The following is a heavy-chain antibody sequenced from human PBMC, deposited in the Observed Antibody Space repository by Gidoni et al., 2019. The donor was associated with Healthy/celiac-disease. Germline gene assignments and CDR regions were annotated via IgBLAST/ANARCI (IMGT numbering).Heavy chain of an antibody. J-gene: IGHJ3*02. Sequence: QVQLVQSGAEVKKPGASVKVSCKASGYTFTSYAINWLRQAPGQGLEWMGWMNPNSGNTGYAQKFQGRVTMTRNTSISTAYMELSSLRSEDTAVYYCARGYVVVAVNAFDIWGQGTMVTVSS. D-gene: IGHD2-15*01. V-gene: IGHV1-8*01. CDR3: ARGYVVVAVNAFDI. CDR1: GYTFTSYA. CDR2: MNPNSGNT.